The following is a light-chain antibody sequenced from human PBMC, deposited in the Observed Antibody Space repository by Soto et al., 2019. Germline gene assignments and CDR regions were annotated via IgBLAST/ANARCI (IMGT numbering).Light chain of an antibody. CDR1: QGINVY. CDR2: SGS. Sequence: DIQMTQSPSSVSASLGDTVTITCRASQGINVYLNWYQQKPGEVPKLLIYSGSTLHSGVPSRFTGSGSETDFTLTIRSLQPEDFATYYCQHAYVAPYSFGQGTKVDI. J-gene: IGKJ2*03. CDR3: QHAYVAPYS. V-gene: IGKV1-39*01.